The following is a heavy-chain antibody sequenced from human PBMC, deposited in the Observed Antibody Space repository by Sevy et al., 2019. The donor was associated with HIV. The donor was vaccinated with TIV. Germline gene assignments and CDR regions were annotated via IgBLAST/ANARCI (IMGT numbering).Heavy chain of an antibody. D-gene: IGHD3-22*01. CDR3: ARDILVKGYGMDV. Sequence: ASVKVSCKASGGTFSSYAISWVRQAPGQGLEWMGGIIPIFGTANYAQKFQGRVTITADESTSTAYMGLSSLRSEDTAVYYCARDILVKGYGMDVWGQGTTVTVSS. CDR1: GGTFSSYA. V-gene: IGHV1-69*13. CDR2: IIPIFGTA. J-gene: IGHJ6*02.